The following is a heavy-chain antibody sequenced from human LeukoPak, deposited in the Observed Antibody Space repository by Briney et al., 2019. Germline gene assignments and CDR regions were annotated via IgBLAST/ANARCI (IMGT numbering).Heavy chain of an antibody. CDR2: INSVGSST. J-gene: IGHJ4*02. CDR3: ARALGDSSGYWFFVY. CDR1: GFTFSSYW. D-gene: IGHD3-22*01. Sequence: PGGSLRLSCAASGFTFSSYWMHWVRQAPGKGLVWVSRINSVGSSTSYADSVKGRFTISRDNAENTLYLQMNSLRAEDTAVHYCARALGDSSGYWFFVYWGQGTLVSVLS. V-gene: IGHV3-74*01.